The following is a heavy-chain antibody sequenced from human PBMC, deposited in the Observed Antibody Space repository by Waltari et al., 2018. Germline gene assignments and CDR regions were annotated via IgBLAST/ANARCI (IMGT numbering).Heavy chain of an antibody. CDR1: GFTFSGHA. V-gene: IGHV3-33*08. D-gene: IGHD5-18*01. J-gene: IGHJ4*02. CDR3: ASESYGYFDY. CDR2: IWYDGSNK. Sequence: VQLLESGGGLVQPGGSLRLSCAASGFTFSGHAMSWVRQAPGKGLEWVAVIWYDGSNKYYADSVKGRFTISRDNSKNTLYLQMNSLRAEDTAVYYCASESYGYFDYWGQGTLVTVSS.